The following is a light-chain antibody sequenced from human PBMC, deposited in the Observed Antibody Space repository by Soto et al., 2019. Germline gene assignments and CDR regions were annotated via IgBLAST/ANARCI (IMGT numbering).Light chain of an antibody. Sequence: QSVLTQPASVSGSPGQSITISCTGTRSDVGRYNYVSWYQQYPGKAPYLMIYEVRNRPSGVSDRFSGSKSGNTASLTISGLQADDEADYYCTSYTSSSTYVFGTGTKLTVL. CDR3: TSYTSSSTYV. CDR1: RSDVGRYNY. V-gene: IGLV2-14*01. J-gene: IGLJ1*01. CDR2: EVR.